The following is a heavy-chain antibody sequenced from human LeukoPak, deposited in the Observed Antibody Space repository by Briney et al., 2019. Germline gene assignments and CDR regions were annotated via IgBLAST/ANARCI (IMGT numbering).Heavy chain of an antibody. CDR3: ARGRSSGFTRIFDY. D-gene: IGHD6-19*01. Sequence: SDTLSLTCTVSGGSISSYYWSWVRQPPGKGLEWIGYIYYSGSTNYNPSLKSRVTISVDTSKNQFSLKLSSVTAADTAVYYCARGRSSGFTRIFDYWGQGTLVTVSS. V-gene: IGHV4-59*01. J-gene: IGHJ4*02. CDR2: IYYSGST. CDR1: GGSISSYY.